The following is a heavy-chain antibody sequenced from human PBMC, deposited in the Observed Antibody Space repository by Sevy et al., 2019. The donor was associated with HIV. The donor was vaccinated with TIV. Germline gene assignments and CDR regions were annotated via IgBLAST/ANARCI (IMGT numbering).Heavy chain of an antibody. D-gene: IGHD5-12*01. J-gene: IGHJ5*02. CDR3: ILLSGYRDT. CDR1: GFTFSKAW. V-gene: IGHV3-15*01. Sequence: GGSLRLSCAASGFTFSKAWMSWVRQAPGKGLEWVGRIKTNIEGGTTDYAASVKGRFTISRDDSRNTRYLQINSLKTEDTGVYYCILLSGYRDTWGQGTLVTVSS. CDR2: IKTNIEGGTT.